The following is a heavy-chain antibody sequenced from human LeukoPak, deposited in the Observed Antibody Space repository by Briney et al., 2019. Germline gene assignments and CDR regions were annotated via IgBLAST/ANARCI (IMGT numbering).Heavy chain of an antibody. CDR1: GFTVSSNY. CDR2: IYSGGST. J-gene: IGHJ4*02. Sequence: GSLRLSCAASGFTVSSNYMSWVRQAPGKGLEWVSVIYSGGSTYYADSVKGRFTISRDNSKNTLYLQMNSLRAEDTAVYYCARDFNDYGDYYFDYWGQGTLVTVSS. V-gene: IGHV3-53*01. CDR3: ARDFNDYGDYYFDY. D-gene: IGHD4-17*01.